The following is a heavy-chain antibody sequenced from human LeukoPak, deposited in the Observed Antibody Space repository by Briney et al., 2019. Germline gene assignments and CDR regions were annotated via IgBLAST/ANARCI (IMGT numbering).Heavy chain of an antibody. Sequence: GGSLRLSCAASGFTFSSYGMHWVRQAPGKGLEWVAVIWYDGSNKYYADSVKGRFTISRDNSKNTLYLQMNSLRAEDTAVYHCARVGGSSGWPYDAFDIWGQGTMVTVSS. J-gene: IGHJ3*02. D-gene: IGHD6-19*01. V-gene: IGHV3-33*01. CDR2: IWYDGSNK. CDR1: GFTFSSYG. CDR3: ARVGGSSGWPYDAFDI.